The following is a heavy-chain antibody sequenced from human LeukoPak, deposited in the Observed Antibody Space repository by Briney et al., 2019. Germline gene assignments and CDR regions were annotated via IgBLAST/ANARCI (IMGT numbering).Heavy chain of an antibody. Sequence: SVKVSFKASGGPFSSYAISWVRQAPGQGLELMVAIIPIFGTANYAQKFQGRVTITADESTSTAYMELSSLRSEDTAVYYCAREYLSGGWFGEFTLDYWGQGTLVTVSS. J-gene: IGHJ4*02. D-gene: IGHD3-10*01. V-gene: IGHV1-69*01. CDR3: AREYLSGGWFGEFTLDY. CDR2: IIPIFGTA. CDR1: GGPFSSYA.